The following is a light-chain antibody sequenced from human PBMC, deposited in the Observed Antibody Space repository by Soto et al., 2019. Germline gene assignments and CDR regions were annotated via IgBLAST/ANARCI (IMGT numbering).Light chain of an antibody. CDR2: DVS. V-gene: IGLV2-14*01. Sequence: QSALTQPASVSGSPGQSITISCTGTSSDVGSYQYVSWYQQHPGKAPKLMIDDVSNRPSGVSNRFSGSKSGNTASLTISGLQAEDEADYYCSSYTSSSTLVFGGGTKVTVL. CDR3: SSYTSSSTLV. CDR1: SSDVGSYQY. J-gene: IGLJ2*01.